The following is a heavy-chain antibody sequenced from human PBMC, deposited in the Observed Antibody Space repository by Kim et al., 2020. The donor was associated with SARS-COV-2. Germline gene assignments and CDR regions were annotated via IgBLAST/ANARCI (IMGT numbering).Heavy chain of an antibody. Sequence: ASVKVSCKVSGYTLTELSMHWVRQAPGKGLEWMGGFDPEDGETIYAQKFQGRVTMTEDTSTDTAYMELSSLRSEDTAVYYCATGLQPGIAVAGPSAYHYYYDMDVWGQGTTVTVSS. CDR3: ATGLQPGIAVAGPSAYHYYYDMDV. J-gene: IGHJ6*02. D-gene: IGHD6-19*01. CDR2: FDPEDGET. CDR1: GYTLTELS. V-gene: IGHV1-24*01.